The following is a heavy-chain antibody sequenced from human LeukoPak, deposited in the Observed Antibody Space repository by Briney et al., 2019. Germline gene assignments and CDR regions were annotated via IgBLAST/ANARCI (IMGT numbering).Heavy chain of an antibody. D-gene: IGHD6-13*01. CDR3: AKDDGLAAAGTSFDY. CDR1: GFTVSSNY. J-gene: IGHJ4*02. Sequence: GGSLRLSCAASGFTVSSNYMSWVRQAPGKGLEWVSAISGYGTYTYYADSVKGRLTISRDNSKNTLYLQMNSLRAEDTAIYYCAKDDGLAAAGTSFDYWGQGTLVTVSS. V-gene: IGHV3-23*01. CDR2: ISGYGTYT.